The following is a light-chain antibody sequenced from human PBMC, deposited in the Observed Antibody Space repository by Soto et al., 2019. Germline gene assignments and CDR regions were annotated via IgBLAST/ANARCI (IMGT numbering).Light chain of an antibody. V-gene: IGKV1-5*01. CDR2: DAS. CDR3: QQDNSYWT. J-gene: IGKJ1*01. CDR1: QSVSSW. Sequence: DIQMTQSPSTLSASVGDRVTITCRASQSVSSWLAWYQQKPGKAPKLLIYDASSLESGVPSRFSGSGSGTEFTLTISSLQPDAFATYYCQQDNSYWTFGQGTKVEIK.